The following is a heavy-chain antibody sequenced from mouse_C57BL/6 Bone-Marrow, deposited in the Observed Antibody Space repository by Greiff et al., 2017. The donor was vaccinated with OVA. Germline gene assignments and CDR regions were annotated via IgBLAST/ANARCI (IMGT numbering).Heavy chain of an antibody. J-gene: IGHJ2*01. CDR1: GYTFTSYG. CDR2: IYPRSGNT. Sequence: VKLMESGAELARPGASVKLSCKASGYTFTSYGISWVKQRTGQDLEWIGEIYPRSGNTYYNEKFKGKATLTADKSSSTAYMELRSLTSEDSAVYFGASPAYESNPFDYWGKGTTLTVSS. D-gene: IGHD2-5*01. CDR3: ASPAYESNPFDY. V-gene: IGHV1-81*01.